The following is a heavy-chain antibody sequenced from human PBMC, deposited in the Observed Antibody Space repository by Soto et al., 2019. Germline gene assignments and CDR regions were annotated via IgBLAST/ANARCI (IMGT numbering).Heavy chain of an antibody. Sequence: ASVKVACKASNYSLSSFGISWMRQAPGQGLEWMTWINPSNDNTNYAQGLQGRVTLTSDTSTSTAYMELRSLRSGDTAVYYCARDPFYSGSNLQVGYFDSWGQGTLVTVSS. D-gene: IGHD1-26*01. CDR2: INPSNDNT. CDR3: ARDPFYSGSNLQVGYFDS. CDR1: NYSLSSFG. J-gene: IGHJ4*02. V-gene: IGHV1-18*01.